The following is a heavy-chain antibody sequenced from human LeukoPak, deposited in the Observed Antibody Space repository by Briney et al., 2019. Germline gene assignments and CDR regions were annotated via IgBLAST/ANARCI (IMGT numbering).Heavy chain of an antibody. J-gene: IGHJ4*02. V-gene: IGHV4-39*01. Sequence: SETLSLTCTVSSGAISSSSYYWGWIRQPPGKGREWIGSISYSGSTDYSPSLKSRVTISVDTSKNQFSLRLSSVTAADTAVYYCARHSGSYLYYFDFWGQGALVTVSS. CDR1: SGAISSSSYY. D-gene: IGHD1-26*01. CDR2: ISYSGST. CDR3: ARHSGSYLYYFDF.